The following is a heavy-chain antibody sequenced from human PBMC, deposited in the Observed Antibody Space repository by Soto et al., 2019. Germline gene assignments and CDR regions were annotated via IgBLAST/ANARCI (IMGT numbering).Heavy chain of an antibody. CDR2: VNPILSMS. CDR1: GDTFNFYS. J-gene: IGHJ4*02. D-gene: IGHD3-10*02. CDR3: ASNYVSRYRAFDS. Sequence: QVQLVQSGAEVKSAGSSVKVSCKASGDTFNFYSINWVRQAPGLGLEWVGRVNPILSMSNYAQRFQGRVTMTADKSTGTADREMRRLRSEDTAIYYGASNYVSRYRAFDSWGQGALVTVSS. V-gene: IGHV1-69*02.